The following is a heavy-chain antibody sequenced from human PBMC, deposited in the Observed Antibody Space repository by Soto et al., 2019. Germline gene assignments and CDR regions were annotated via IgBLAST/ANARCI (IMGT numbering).Heavy chain of an antibody. Sequence: EVQLVESGGGLVKPGGSLRLSCAASGFTFSIYSMNWVRQAPGKGLEWVSSISMSRSYIYYVDSVKGRFTISRDDAXNXXFLQMNSLRAEETAVYYCARAHYSGYDPRGYGLDVWGQGTTVTVSS. J-gene: IGHJ6*02. CDR2: ISMSRSYI. D-gene: IGHD5-12*01. CDR3: ARAHYSGYDPRGYGLDV. V-gene: IGHV3-21*01. CDR1: GFTFSIYS.